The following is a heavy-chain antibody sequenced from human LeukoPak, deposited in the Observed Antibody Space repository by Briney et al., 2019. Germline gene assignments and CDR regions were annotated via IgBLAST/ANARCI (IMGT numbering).Heavy chain of an antibody. CDR1: GGSISSYY. CDR2: IYTSGST. D-gene: IGHD6-13*01. V-gene: IGHV4-4*09. CDR3: ARRVQLAAAGTYYYYYYMDV. J-gene: IGHJ6*03. Sequence: SETLSLTCTVPGGSISSYYWSWIRQPPGKGLEWIGYIYTSGSTNYNPSLKSRVTISVDTSKNQFSLKLSSVTAADTAVYYCARRVQLAAAGTYYYYYYMDVWGKGTTVTVSS.